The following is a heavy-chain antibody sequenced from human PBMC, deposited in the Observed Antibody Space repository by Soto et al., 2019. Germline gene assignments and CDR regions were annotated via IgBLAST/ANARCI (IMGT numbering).Heavy chain of an antibody. Sequence: PGGSLRLSCAASGFTFSSYGMHWVRQAPGKGLEWVAVIWYDGSNKYYADSVKGRFTISRDNSKNTLYLQMNSLRAEDTAVYYCARDDEQQLVRYYYGMDVWGQGTTVTV. CDR1: GFTFSSYG. J-gene: IGHJ6*02. D-gene: IGHD6-13*01. CDR2: IWYDGSNK. V-gene: IGHV3-33*01. CDR3: ARDDEQQLVRYYYGMDV.